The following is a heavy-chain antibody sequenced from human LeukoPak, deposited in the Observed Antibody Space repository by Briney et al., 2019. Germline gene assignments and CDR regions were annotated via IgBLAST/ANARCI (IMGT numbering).Heavy chain of an antibody. CDR1: GYSFTSYW. D-gene: IGHD3-22*01. CDR2: VYSGDSDT. Sequence: GASLQISCKGSGYSFTSYWIGWVRQMPGKGLEWMGIVYSGDSDTKYSPSFQGQVTISADKSISTAYLQWSSLKASDTAMYYCASLSYYDSSGAFDYWGQGTLVTVSS. J-gene: IGHJ4*02. V-gene: IGHV5-51*01. CDR3: ASLSYYDSSGAFDY.